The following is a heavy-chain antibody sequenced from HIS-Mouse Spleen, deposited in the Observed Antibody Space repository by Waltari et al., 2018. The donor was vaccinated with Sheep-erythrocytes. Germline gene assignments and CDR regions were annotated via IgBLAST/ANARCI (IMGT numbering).Heavy chain of an antibody. D-gene: IGHD3-3*01. Sequence: QLQLQESGPGLVKPSETLSPTRTVSGGSISSSSYYLGWIRHPPGKGLEWIGSIYYSGSTYYNPSLKSRVTISVDTSKNQFSLKLSSVTAADTAVYYCARVPPGYYDFWSGPTGPRWFDPWGQGTLVTVSS. CDR2: IYYSGST. J-gene: IGHJ5*02. V-gene: IGHV4-39*07. CDR1: GGSISSSSYY. CDR3: ARVPPGYYDFWSGPTGPRWFDP.